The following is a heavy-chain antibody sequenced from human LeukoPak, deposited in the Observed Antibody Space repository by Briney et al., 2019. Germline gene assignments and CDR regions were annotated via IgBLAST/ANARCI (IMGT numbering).Heavy chain of an antibody. CDR1: GFTFSSYS. Sequence: GGSLRLSCAASGFTFSSYSMNWVRQAPGKGLEWVSSISSSSSYIYYADSVKGRFTISRDNAKNSLYLQMNSLRAEDTALYYCATLYSSSWYSRGNFDYWGQGTLVTVSP. V-gene: IGHV3-21*04. J-gene: IGHJ4*02. D-gene: IGHD6-13*01. CDR2: ISSSSSYI. CDR3: ATLYSSSWYSRGNFDY.